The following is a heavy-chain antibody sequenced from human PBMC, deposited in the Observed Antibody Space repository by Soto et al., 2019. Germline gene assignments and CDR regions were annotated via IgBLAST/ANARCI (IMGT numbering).Heavy chain of an antibody. CDR1: GFTFSSYA. J-gene: IGHJ5*02. Sequence: GGSLRLSCAASGFTFSSYAMSWVRQAPGKGLEWVSAISGSGCSTYYADSVKGRFTISRDNSKNTLYLQMNSLRAEDTAVYYCAKVPLSGVPAANCFDPWGQGTLVTVSS. D-gene: IGHD2-2*01. CDR2: ISGSGCST. V-gene: IGHV3-23*01. CDR3: AKVPLSGVPAANCFDP.